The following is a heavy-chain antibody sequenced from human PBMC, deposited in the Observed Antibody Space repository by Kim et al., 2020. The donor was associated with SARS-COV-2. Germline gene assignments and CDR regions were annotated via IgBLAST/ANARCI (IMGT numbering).Heavy chain of an antibody. D-gene: IGHD3-22*01. V-gene: IGHV3-30*04. CDR1: GFTFSSYA. Sequence: GGSLRLSCAASGFTFSSYAMHWVRQAPGKGLEWVAVILSDGSNKYYEDSVKGRLTISRDNSKNTLYLQMNSLRTEDTSVYYCERGLSSGYFKHTFGYWGQGTLVTVSS. CDR2: ILSDGSNK. J-gene: IGHJ4*02. CDR3: ERGLSSGYFKHTFGY.